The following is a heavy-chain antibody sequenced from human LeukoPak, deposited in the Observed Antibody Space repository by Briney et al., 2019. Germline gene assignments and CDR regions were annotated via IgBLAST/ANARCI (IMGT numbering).Heavy chain of an antibody. CDR3: AREGVEAVAGGFDY. Sequence: GGSLRLSCAASGFTFSSYEMNWVRQAPGKGLEWVSYISSSGSTIYYADSVKGRFTISRDNAKNSLYLQMNSLRAEDTAVYYCAREGVEAVAGGFDYWGQGTLVTVSS. CDR1: GFTFSSYE. D-gene: IGHD6-19*01. J-gene: IGHJ4*02. V-gene: IGHV3-48*03. CDR2: ISSSGSTI.